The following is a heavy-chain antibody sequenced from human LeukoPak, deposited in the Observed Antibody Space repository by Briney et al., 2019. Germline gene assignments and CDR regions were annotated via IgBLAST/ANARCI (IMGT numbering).Heavy chain of an antibody. J-gene: IGHJ3*02. CDR2: ISYRGST. CDR3: ARDLVTVTKGFDI. CDR1: GDSFSSHY. D-gene: IGHD4-17*01. Sequence: SETLSLTCTVSGDSFSSHYWTWIRQPPGKGLEWIGYISYRGSTNYNPSLKSRVTISIDTSKNQFSLKLSSVTAADTAVYYCARDLVTVTKGFDIWGHGTMVTVSS. V-gene: IGHV4-59*11.